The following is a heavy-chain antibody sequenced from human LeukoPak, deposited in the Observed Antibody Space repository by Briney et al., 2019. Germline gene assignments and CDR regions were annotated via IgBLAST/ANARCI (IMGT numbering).Heavy chain of an antibody. Sequence: GGSLRLACAASGFTFNNYWMSWVRQAPGKGLEWVANIKEDGSEIYYVDSVKGRFTISRDNTKNSVYLQMNSLRAEDTAVYYCTRQLGGSGSHWGQGTLVTVSS. CDR3: TRQLGGSGSH. CDR1: GFTFNNYW. V-gene: IGHV3-7*01. CDR2: IKEDGSEI. J-gene: IGHJ4*02. D-gene: IGHD3-10*01.